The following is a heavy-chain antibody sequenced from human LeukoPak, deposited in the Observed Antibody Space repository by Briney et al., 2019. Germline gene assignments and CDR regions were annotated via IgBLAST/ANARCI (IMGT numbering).Heavy chain of an antibody. Sequence: PGGSLRLSCAASGFIFSNYAMSWVRQAPGKRLEWVSYISASSTTIYYADSVKGRFTISRDNAKNSLYLQMNSLRAEDTAVYYCARAWREAAAFVYFHHWGQGTLVTVSS. CDR1: GFIFSNYA. CDR3: ARAWREAAAFVYFHH. D-gene: IGHD6-13*01. V-gene: IGHV3-48*01. CDR2: ISASSTTI. J-gene: IGHJ1*01.